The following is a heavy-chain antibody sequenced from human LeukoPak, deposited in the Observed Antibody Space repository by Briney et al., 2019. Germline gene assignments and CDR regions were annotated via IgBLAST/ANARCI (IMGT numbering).Heavy chain of an antibody. D-gene: IGHD3-22*01. CDR3: ARDLDYNDNSDYDSFDI. Sequence: ASVKVSCKASGYTFTAYYIHWVRQAPGQGLEWMGWVNPKNGATKYTQNFQGRVTMTRDTSIKTAYMEGSRLTSDDTAVYYCARDLDYNDNSDYDSFDIWGQGTLVTVSS. J-gene: IGHJ3*02. CDR1: GYTFTAYY. CDR2: VNPKNGAT. V-gene: IGHV1-2*02.